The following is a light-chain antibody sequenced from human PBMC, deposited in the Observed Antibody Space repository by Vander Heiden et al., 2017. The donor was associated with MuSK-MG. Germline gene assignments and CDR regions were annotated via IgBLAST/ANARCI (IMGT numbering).Light chain of an antibody. V-gene: IGKV6-21*01. CDR2: SAS. CDR1: QSIGSS. CDR3: HQSSSLPRT. Sequence: EMVLTQSPDFQSVTPEEKVTITCRASQSIGSSLHWYQQTPDQSPKLLIKSASQSFSGVPSRFSGSGSGTDFTITINSLAAEDAATYYCHQSSSLPRTFGQGTKVEIK. J-gene: IGKJ1*01.